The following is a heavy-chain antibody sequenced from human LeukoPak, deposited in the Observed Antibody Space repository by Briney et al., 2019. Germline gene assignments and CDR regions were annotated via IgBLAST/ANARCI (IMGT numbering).Heavy chain of an antibody. CDR2: NNYSGST. CDR1: GGSISSSSYY. Sequence: SETLSLTCTVPGGSISSSSYYWSWNRQPPGKELEWIGNNNYSGSTYYNPNLQSRVTISVYKSKYQFSLNLSSVTAADAAYYYSAREGAVWNIIAVVAATQYNWFDPWGQGTLVTVSS. V-gene: IGHV4-39*02. J-gene: IGHJ5*02. CDR3: AREGAVWNIIAVVAATQYNWFDP. D-gene: IGHD2-15*01.